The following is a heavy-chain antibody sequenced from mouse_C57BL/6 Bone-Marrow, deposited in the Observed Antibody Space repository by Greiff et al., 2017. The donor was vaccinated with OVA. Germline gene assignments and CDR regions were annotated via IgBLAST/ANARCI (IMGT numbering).Heavy chain of an antibody. Sequence: QVQLKQSGAELARPGASVKLSCKASGYTFTSYGISWVKQRTGQGLEWIGEIYPRSGNTYYNEKFKGKATLTADKSSSTAYMELRSLTSEDSAVYFCARRYGSSYGGFDYWGQGTTLTVSS. CDR2: IYPRSGNT. CDR3: ARRYGSSYGGFDY. CDR1: GYTFTSYG. V-gene: IGHV1-81*01. D-gene: IGHD1-1*01. J-gene: IGHJ2*01.